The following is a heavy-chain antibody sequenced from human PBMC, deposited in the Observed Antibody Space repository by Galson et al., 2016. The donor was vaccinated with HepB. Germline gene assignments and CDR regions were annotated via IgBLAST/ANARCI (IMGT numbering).Heavy chain of an antibody. J-gene: IGHJ4*02. CDR3: TSRQSCSYWGVWDY. D-gene: IGHD1-26*01. Sequence: SLRLSCAASGLNFTNAWMSWVRQAPGKGLEWVGRIKSKYYGATTDFAAPVKGRFSISRDDSRSTLYLQMNGLKTDDSGVYYSTSRQSCSYWGVWDYWGQGALVTVSS. V-gene: IGHV3-15*01. CDR2: IKSKYYGATT. CDR1: GLNFTNAW.